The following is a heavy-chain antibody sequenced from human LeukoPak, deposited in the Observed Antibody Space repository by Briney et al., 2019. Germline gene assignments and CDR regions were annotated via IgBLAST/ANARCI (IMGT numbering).Heavy chain of an antibody. CDR2: ISGSGGNT. J-gene: IGHJ4*02. D-gene: IGHD3-9*01. CDR3: AKEAVDYDILTGYYTTGYFDY. CDR1: GFTFSSYA. V-gene: IGHV3-23*01. Sequence: GGSLRLSCAASGFTFSSYAMSWVRQAPGKGLEWVSGISGSGGNTYYADSVKGRFTISRDNSKNTLYLQMSSLRAEDTAVYYCAKEAVDYDILTGYYTTGYFDYWGQGTLVTVSS.